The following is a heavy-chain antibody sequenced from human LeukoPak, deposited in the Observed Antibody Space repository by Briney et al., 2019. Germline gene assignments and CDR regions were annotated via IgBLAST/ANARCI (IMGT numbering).Heavy chain of an antibody. CDR1: GGSFSGYY. Sequence: SETLSLTCAVYGGSFSGYYWTWIRQPPGKGLEWIGEIKHSGVTNYNPSLKSRVTLSVDTSKSQFSLKMTSVTAADTAVYYCARGSSFDPWGQGTLVTVSS. CDR2: IKHSGVT. CDR3: ARGSSFDP. J-gene: IGHJ5*02. V-gene: IGHV4-34*01.